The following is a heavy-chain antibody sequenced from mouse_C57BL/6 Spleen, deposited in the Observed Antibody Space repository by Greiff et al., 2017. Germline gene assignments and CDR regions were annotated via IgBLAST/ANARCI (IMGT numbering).Heavy chain of an antibody. CDR1: GFTFSDYG. CDR3: ARTQTDGYYAMDY. Sequence: EVMLVESGGGLVQPGGSLKLSCAASGFTFSDYGMAWVRQAPRKGPEWVAFISNLAYSIYYADTVTGRFTISRENAKNTLYLEMRSLRSEDTAMYYCARTQTDGYYAMDYWGQGTSVTVSS. V-gene: IGHV5-15*01. J-gene: IGHJ4*01. CDR2: ISNLAYSI. D-gene: IGHD2-3*01.